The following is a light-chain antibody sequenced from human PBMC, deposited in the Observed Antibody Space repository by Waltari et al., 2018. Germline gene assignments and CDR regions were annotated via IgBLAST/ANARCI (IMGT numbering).Light chain of an antibody. J-gene: IGLJ1*01. CDR1: ISDVGNYDL. CDR3: CSYGGPSTPYV. V-gene: IGLV2-23*02. Sequence: HSALTHPASVSGSLGQSITISCTGTISDVGNYDLVSWYQQHPGRAPKLMIHEVYKRPSGISSRFSASKSGATASLTISGLRAEDEADYYCCSYGGPSTPYVFGTGTKVTVL. CDR2: EVY.